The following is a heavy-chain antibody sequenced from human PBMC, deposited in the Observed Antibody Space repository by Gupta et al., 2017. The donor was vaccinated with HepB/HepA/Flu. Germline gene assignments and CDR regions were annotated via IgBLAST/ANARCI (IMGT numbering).Heavy chain of an antibody. CDR2: INPSGGST. V-gene: IGHV1-46*01. CDR1: GYTFTSYY. Sequence: QVQLVQSGAEVKKPGASVKVSCKASGYTFTSYYMHWVRQPPGQGLEWMGIINPSGGSTSYAQKFQGRVTMTRDRSTSTVYMELSSLRSEDTAVYYCARDVTTVTRPPLDYFDYWGHGTLVTDAS. J-gene: IGHJ4*01. CDR3: ARDVTTVTRPPLDYFDY. D-gene: IGHD4-17*01.